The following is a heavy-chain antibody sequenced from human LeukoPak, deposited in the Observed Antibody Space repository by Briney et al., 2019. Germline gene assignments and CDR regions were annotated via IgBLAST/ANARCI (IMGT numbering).Heavy chain of an antibody. CDR2: ISYDGNTK. Sequence: GGSLRLSCAASGLTFSRYGMHWVRQAPGKGLEWVAIISYDGNTKYHADPVKGRFTISRDNAKNSLYLQMNSLRAEDTALYYCAKDSSSLVGYSYGYNVDYWGQGTLVTVSS. CDR1: GLTFSRYG. D-gene: IGHD5-18*01. CDR3: AKDSSSLVGYSYGYNVDY. J-gene: IGHJ4*02. V-gene: IGHV3-30*18.